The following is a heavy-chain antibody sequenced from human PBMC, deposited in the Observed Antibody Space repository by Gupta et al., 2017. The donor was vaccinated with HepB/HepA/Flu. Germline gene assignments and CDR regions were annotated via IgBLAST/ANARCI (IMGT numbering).Heavy chain of an antibody. J-gene: IGHJ6*03. D-gene: IGHD1-14*01. V-gene: IGHV3-11*04. Sequence: QVQLVESGGGLVNPGGSLRLSCAASGFTFSDYYMSWIRQAPGKGLEWVSYISSSGITTYYADSVKGRFTISRDNAKNLLYLQMNSLRAEDTAVYYCARDLKPNYYYYYMDVWGKGTTVTVSS. CDR1: GFTFSDYY. CDR3: ARDLKPNYYYYYMDV. CDR2: ISSSGITT.